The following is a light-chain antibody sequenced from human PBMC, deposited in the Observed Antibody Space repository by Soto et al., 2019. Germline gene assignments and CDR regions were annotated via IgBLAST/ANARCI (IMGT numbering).Light chain of an antibody. CDR2: KAS. CDR1: HSISSY. CDR3: QQYNSFPWT. J-gene: IGKJ1*01. V-gene: IGKV1-5*03. Sequence: DIQMTQSPSTLSASVGDRVTITCRASHSISSYLTWYQQKPGKAPKLLIYKASNLESGVPSRFSGSGSGTEFTLTIISLQPDDFAAYYCQQYNSFPWTFGQGTKVDIK.